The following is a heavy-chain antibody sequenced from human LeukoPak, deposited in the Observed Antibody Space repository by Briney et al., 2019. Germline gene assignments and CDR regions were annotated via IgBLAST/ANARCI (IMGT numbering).Heavy chain of an antibody. D-gene: IGHD7-27*01. J-gene: IGHJ6*02. CDR3: AKDQWGAENWGSYYYYYYGMDV. CDR1: GFTFSSYG. CDR2: ISYGGSNK. V-gene: IGHV3-30*18. Sequence: GRSLTLSCAASGFTFSSYGMHWARQPRGRGREWVAVISYGGSNKYYADSVKRRFTSSRDNSKNTLYLQLNSLRAEDTAVYYCAKDQWGAENWGSYYYYYYGMDVWGQGTTVTVSS.